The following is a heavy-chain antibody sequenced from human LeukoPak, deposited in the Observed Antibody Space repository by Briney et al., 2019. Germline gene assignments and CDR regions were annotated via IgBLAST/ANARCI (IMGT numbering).Heavy chain of an antibody. CDR3: AQASSSGWYPY. V-gene: IGHV3-23*01. CDR1: GSSVRSFG. Sequence: QPGGSLRLSCSVSGSSVRSFGMSWVRQAPGKGLEGISAISLNGETTWYADSVKGQFIISRDNSKNSLYLQLPSLRAEDTAVYYCAQASSSGWYPYWGQGSLVSASS. J-gene: IGHJ4*02. D-gene: IGHD6-19*01. CDR2: ISLNGETT.